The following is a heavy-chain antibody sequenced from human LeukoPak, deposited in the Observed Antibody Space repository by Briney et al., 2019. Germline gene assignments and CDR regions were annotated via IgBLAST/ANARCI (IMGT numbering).Heavy chain of an antibody. J-gene: IGHJ4*02. Sequence: GGSLRLSCAASGFTVSSNYMHWARQAPGGGLEWVSIIYSGGTTYHADSVKGRFTISRDNSKNTVYLQMNSLRAEDTALYYCARAVAGWGSVDYWGQGTLVTVSS. D-gene: IGHD7-27*01. CDR2: IYSGGTT. V-gene: IGHV3-53*01. CDR1: GFTVSSNY. CDR3: ARAVAGWGSVDY.